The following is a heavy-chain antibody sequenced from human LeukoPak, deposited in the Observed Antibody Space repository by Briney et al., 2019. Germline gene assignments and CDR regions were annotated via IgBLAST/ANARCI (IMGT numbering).Heavy chain of an antibody. D-gene: IGHD6-13*01. CDR1: GYTFTGYY. CDR2: INPNSGGT. CDR3: ASVRDSSSWFPPFDY. Sequence: ASVKVSCKASGYTFTGYYMHWVRQAPGQGLEWMGWINPNSGGTNYAQKFQGRVTMTRDTSISTAYMELSRLRSDDTAVYYCASVRDSSSWFPPFDYWGQGTLVTVSS. V-gene: IGHV1-2*02. J-gene: IGHJ4*02.